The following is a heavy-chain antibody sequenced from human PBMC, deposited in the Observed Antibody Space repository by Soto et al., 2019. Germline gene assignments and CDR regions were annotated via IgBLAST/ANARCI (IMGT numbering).Heavy chain of an antibody. V-gene: IGHV5-10-1*01. D-gene: IGHD5-12*01. Sequence: GASLKISCKGSGYSFTSYWISWLRQMHGKGLEWMGRIDPSVSYTNDSPSFQGHVTISADKSISTSYLQWSSLKASDTAIYYGARPMEGGSYGMDVWGQGTTVTVSS. J-gene: IGHJ6*02. CDR1: GYSFTSYW. CDR2: IDPSVSYT. CDR3: ARPMEGGSYGMDV.